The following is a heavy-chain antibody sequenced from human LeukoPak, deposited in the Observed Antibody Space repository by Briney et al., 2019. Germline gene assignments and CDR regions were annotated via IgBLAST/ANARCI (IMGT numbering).Heavy chain of an antibody. CDR3: ATRYCSSTSCFYHYYYMDV. Sequence: GGSLRLSCAASGFTFSSYAMSWVRQAPGKGLEWVSVISGSGGSIYYADSVKGRFTISRDNSKNTLYLQMNSLRAEDTAVYYCATRYCSSTSCFYHYYYMDVWGKGTTVTVSS. CDR1: GFTFSSYA. V-gene: IGHV3-23*01. D-gene: IGHD2-2*01. CDR2: ISGSGGSI. J-gene: IGHJ6*03.